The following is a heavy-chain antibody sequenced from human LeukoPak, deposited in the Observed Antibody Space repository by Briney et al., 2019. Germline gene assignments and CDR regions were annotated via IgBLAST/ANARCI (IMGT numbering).Heavy chain of an antibody. D-gene: IGHD2-8*01. CDR3: TRTVLDCKNGVCYDY. J-gene: IGHJ4*02. CDR1: GYTFTNYG. V-gene: IGHV1-18*01. CDR2: ISPYNGNT. Sequence: GASVKVSCKTSGYTFTNYGISWVRQAPGQGLERKGWISPYNGNTIYAQKLQGRVTVTTDTSTSTAYMELRSVRSDDTAVYYCTRTVLDCKNGVCYDYWGQGTLVTVSS.